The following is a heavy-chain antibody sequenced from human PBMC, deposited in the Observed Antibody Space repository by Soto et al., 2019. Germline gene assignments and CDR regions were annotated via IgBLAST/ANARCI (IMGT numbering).Heavy chain of an antibody. D-gene: IGHD3-9*01. CDR2: ISSSGSTI. V-gene: IGHV3-11*01. CDR3: ARASYDILSGYSDF. J-gene: IGHJ4*02. Sequence: GGSLRLSCAASGFAFSDFYMTWIRQSPGKGLEWVSYISSSGSTIYYSDSVKGRFIISRDNAKNSLYLQMSSLRAEDTAVYYCARASYDILSGYSDFWGPGTLVTVYS. CDR1: GFAFSDFY.